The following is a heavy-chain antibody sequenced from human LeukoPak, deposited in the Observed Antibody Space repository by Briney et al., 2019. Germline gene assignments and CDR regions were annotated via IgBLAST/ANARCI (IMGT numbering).Heavy chain of an antibody. D-gene: IGHD3-9*01. V-gene: IGHV4-34*01. CDR2: TNHSGST. CDR1: GGSFSGYY. Sequence: SETLSLTCAVYGGSFSGYYWSWIRQPPGKGLEWIGETNHSGSTNYNPSLKSRVTISVDTSKNQFSLKLSSVTAADTAVYYCARNHGLRYFDWSPRKYDAFDIWGQGTMVTVSS. J-gene: IGHJ3*02. CDR3: ARNHGLRYFDWSPRKYDAFDI.